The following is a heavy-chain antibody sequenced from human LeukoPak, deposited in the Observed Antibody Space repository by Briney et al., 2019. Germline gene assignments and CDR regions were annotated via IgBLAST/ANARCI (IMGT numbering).Heavy chain of an antibody. CDR1: GFTFSSYA. V-gene: IGHV3-30-3*01. CDR2: ISYDGSNK. D-gene: IGHD3-16*01. J-gene: IGHJ2*01. CDR3: ARLKLGAYFDL. Sequence: GSLRLSCAASGFTFSSYAMHWVRQAPGKGLEWVAVISYDGSNKYYADSVKGRFTISRDNSKNTLYLQMNSLRAEDTAVYYCARLKLGAYFDLWGRGTLVTVSS.